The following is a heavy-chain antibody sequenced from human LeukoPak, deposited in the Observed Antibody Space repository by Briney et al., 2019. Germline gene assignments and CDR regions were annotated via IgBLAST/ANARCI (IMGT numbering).Heavy chain of an antibody. D-gene: IGHD5-18*01. Sequence: ASVKVSCKASGYTFINYGINWVRQAPGQGLEWMGWISAYSGNTGYAQKFQGRVTMTRNTSISTAYMELSSLRSEDTAVYYCARGLARTSMVTRGGVRFDYWGQGTLVTVSS. CDR3: ARGLARTSMVTRGGVRFDY. J-gene: IGHJ4*02. CDR2: ISAYSGNT. CDR1: GYTFINYG. V-gene: IGHV1-8*01.